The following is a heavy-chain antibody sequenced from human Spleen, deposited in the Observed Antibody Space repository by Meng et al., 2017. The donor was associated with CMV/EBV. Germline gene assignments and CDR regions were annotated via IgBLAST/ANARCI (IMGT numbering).Heavy chain of an antibody. CDR1: GFTFSSYG. CDR3: AKGPGDYYFDY. Sequence: QVQLVECGGGVVPPGGSRRLSCAASGFTFSSYGMYWVRQAPGKGLEWVAFIRYDGSNQYYANSVKGRFTISRDNSKNTLYLQMNSLRAEDTAVYYCAKGPGDYYFDYWGQGTRVTVSS. D-gene: IGHD7-27*01. J-gene: IGHJ4*02. CDR2: IRYDGSNQ. V-gene: IGHV3-30*02.